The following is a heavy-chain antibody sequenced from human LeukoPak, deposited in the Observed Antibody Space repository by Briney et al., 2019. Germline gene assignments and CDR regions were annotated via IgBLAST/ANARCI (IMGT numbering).Heavy chain of an antibody. CDR3: ARGATDTTRWFDP. D-gene: IGHD1-7*01. CDR2: ISSSGSTI. J-gene: IGHJ5*02. V-gene: IGHV3-48*03. CDR1: GFTFSSYE. Sequence: GGSLRLSCAASGFTFSSYEMNWVRQAPGKGLEWVSYISSSGSTIYYADSVKGRFTISRDNAKNSLYLQMNGLRADDTATYYCARGATDTTRWFDPWGQGTLVTVSS.